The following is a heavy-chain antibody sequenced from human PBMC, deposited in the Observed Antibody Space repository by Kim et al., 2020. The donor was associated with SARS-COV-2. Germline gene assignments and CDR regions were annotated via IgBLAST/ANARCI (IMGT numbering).Heavy chain of an antibody. CDR1: GGSISSGSYY. CDR2: IYTSGST. Sequence: SETLSLTCTVSGGSISSGSYYWSWIRQPAGKGLEWIGRIYTSGSTNYNPSLKSRVTISVDTSKNQFSLKLSSVTAADTAVYYCARDSGYDLGYYYYGMDVWGQGTTVTVSS. CDR3: ARDSGYDLGYYYYGMDV. D-gene: IGHD5-12*01. V-gene: IGHV4-61*02. J-gene: IGHJ6*02.